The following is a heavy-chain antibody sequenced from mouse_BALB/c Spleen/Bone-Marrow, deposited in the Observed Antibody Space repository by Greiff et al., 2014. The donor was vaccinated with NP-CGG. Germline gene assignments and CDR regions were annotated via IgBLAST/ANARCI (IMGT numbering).Heavy chain of an antibody. V-gene: IGHV5-9-3*01. D-gene: IGHD4-1*01. Sequence: EVQLVESGGGLMKPGGSLKLSCAASRFTFSNYAMFWVRQTPEKRLEWVATISSGGSYTYYPDSVKGRFTISRDNAQNTLYLQMSSLRSEDTAMYFCARQENWALDYWGQGTTLTVSS. CDR1: RFTFSNYA. J-gene: IGHJ2*01. CDR3: ARQENWALDY. CDR2: ISSGGSYT.